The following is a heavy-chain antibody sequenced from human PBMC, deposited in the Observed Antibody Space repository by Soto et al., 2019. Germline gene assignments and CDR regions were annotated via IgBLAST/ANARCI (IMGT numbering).Heavy chain of an antibody. V-gene: IGHV4-61*01. J-gene: IGHJ4*02. Sequence: QVQLQESGPGLVKPSETLSLTCTVSGGSVSSGSYYWSWIRQPPGQGLEWIGYIYYSGSTNYNPSLKSRVTISVDPSKNQFSLKRSAVTAADTAVYYGARRESSGWYEAYFDYWGQGTLVTVSS. CDR1: GGSVSSGSYY. D-gene: IGHD6-19*01. CDR2: IYYSGST. CDR3: ARRESSGWYEAYFDY.